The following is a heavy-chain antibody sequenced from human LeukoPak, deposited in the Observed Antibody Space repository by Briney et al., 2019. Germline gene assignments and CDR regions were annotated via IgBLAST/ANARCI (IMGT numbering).Heavy chain of an antibody. CDR1: GGSISGYY. CDR3: ASAEDYYDSSGYYFS. V-gene: IGHV4-59*01. Sequence: PSETLSLTCTVSGGSISGYYWSWIRQPPGKGLEWLGYIFYSGSTNYNPSLKSRVTISVDTSKNQFSLKLSSVTAADTAVYYCASAEDYYDSSGYYFSWGQGTLVTVSS. J-gene: IGHJ5*02. CDR2: IFYSGST. D-gene: IGHD3-22*01.